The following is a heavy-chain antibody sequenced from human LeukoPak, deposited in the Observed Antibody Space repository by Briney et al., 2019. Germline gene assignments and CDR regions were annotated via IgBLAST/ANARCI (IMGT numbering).Heavy chain of an antibody. J-gene: IGHJ5*02. Sequence: SETLSLTCAVYGGSFSGYYWSWFRQPPGKGLEWIGEINHSGSTNYNPSLKSRVTISVDTSKNQFSLKLSSVTAADTAVYYCARRGTRYNWFDPWGQGTLVTVSS. V-gene: IGHV4-34*01. CDR1: GGSFSGYY. CDR2: INHSGST. CDR3: ARRGTRYNWFDP.